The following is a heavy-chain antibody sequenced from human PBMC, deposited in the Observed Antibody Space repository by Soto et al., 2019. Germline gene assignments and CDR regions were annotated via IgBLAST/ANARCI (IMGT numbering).Heavy chain of an antibody. CDR3: ARIVGGTPDY. V-gene: IGHV6-1*01. Sequence: QTRSVACAISGDSVSSNSAAFNWIRQSPSRGLEWLGRTYYRSKWYNDYAVSVKSRVTINPDTSKNQFSLQLNSVTPEDTAVYYCARIVGGTPDYWGQGTLVTVSS. CDR2: TYYRSKWYN. CDR1: GDSVSSNSAA. D-gene: IGHD1-26*01. J-gene: IGHJ4*02.